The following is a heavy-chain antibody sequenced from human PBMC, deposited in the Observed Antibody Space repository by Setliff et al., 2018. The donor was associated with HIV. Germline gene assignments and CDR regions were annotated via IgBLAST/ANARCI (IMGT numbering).Heavy chain of an antibody. D-gene: IGHD4-4*01. CDR3: ARDLTVTDNGMDV. V-gene: IGHV4-34*01. CDR1: GGSFSGYY. Sequence: PSETLSLTCAVYGGSFSGYYWSWIRQPPGKGLEWIGEINHSGSTNYNPSLKSRVTISVDKSKNQFSLKLSSVTAADTAVYYCARDLTVTDNGMDVWGQGTTVTVSS. CDR2: INHSGST. J-gene: IGHJ6*02.